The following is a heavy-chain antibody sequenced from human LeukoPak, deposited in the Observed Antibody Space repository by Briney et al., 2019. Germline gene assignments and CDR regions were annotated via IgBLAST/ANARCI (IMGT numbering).Heavy chain of an antibody. CDR3: AIWGCSSGYCHFDY. D-gene: IGHD3-22*01. CDR1: GGSISSGGYY. CDR2: IYHSGST. Sequence: SQTLSLTCTVSGGSISSGGYYWSWIRQPPGKGLEWIGYIYHSGSTYYNPSLKSRVTISVDRSKNQFSLKLSSVTAADTAVYYCAIWGCSSGYCHFDYWGQGTLVTVSS. V-gene: IGHV4-30-2*01. J-gene: IGHJ4*02.